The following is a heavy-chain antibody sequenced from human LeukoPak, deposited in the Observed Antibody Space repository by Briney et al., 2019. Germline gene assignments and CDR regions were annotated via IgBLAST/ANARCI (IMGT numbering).Heavy chain of an antibody. D-gene: IGHD3-10*01. Sequence: SETLSLTCTVSGGSISSSSYYWGWIRQPPGKGLEWIGYIYYSGSTNYNPSLKSRVTISVDTSKNQFSLKLSSVTAADTAVYYCARSLWFGMGGFDPWGQGTLVTVSS. CDR1: GGSISSSSYY. CDR2: IYYSGST. J-gene: IGHJ5*02. V-gene: IGHV4-61*05. CDR3: ARSLWFGMGGFDP.